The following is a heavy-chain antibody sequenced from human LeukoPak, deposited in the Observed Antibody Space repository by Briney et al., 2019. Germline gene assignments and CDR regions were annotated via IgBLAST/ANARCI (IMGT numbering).Heavy chain of an antibody. D-gene: IGHD3-10*01. Sequence: SETLSLTCTVSGGSISSYYWSWIRQPAGKGLEWIGRIYTSGSTNYNPSLKSRVTMSVDTSKNQFSLKLSSVTAADTAVYYCARDMVWGVYTWFDPWGQGTLVTVSS. V-gene: IGHV4-4*07. CDR2: IYTSGST. J-gene: IGHJ5*02. CDR1: GGSISSYY. CDR3: ARDMVWGVYTWFDP.